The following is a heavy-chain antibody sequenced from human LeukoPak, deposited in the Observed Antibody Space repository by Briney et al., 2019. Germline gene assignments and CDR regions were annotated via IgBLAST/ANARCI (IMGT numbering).Heavy chain of an antibody. CDR1: GYSVTSGHYY. CDR3: ARAPSYYWYFDV. Sequence: SETLSLTCTVSGYSVTSGHYYWTWIRQPPGRGLEWIGYIHYSRSTNYNPSPKSRLTISIDTSKNHSSLKLSSVTTTDTAVYYCARAPSYYWYFDVWGRGTLVTVSS. CDR2: IHYSRST. V-gene: IGHV4-61*03. J-gene: IGHJ2*01.